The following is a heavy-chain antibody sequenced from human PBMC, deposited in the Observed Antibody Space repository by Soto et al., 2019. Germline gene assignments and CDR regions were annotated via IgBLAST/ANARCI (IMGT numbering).Heavy chain of an antibody. CDR3: AKRFAYSSGLDGFDI. Sequence: PGGSLRLSCAASGFIFSSYAMTWVRQAPGKGLEWVSGLSGSGGTTYYAGSVKGRFTISRDNSKNILYLQMNSLRAEDSAVYYCAKRFAYSSGLDGFDIWGQGTMVTVSS. J-gene: IGHJ3*02. V-gene: IGHV3-23*01. CDR1: GFIFSSYA. CDR2: LSGSGGTT. D-gene: IGHD6-19*01.